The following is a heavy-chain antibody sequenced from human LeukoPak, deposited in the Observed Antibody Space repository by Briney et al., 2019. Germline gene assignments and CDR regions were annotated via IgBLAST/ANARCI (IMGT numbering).Heavy chain of an antibody. J-gene: IGHJ4*02. CDR2: ISGSGGST. CDR1: GFTFSSYA. D-gene: IGHD3-3*01. V-gene: IGHV3-23*01. CDR3: AKDSGYDFWSGYSGRQFDY. Sequence: TGGSLRLSCAASGFTFSSYAMSWVRQAPGKGLEWVSAISGSGGSTYYADSVKGRFTISRDNSKNTLYLQMNSLRAEDTAVYYCAKDSGYDFWSGYSGRQFDYWGQGTLVTVSS.